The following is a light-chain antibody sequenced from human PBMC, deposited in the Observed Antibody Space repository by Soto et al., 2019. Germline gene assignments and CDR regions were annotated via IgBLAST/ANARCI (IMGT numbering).Light chain of an antibody. CDR3: QQYDNHPPYT. CDR2: DAS. J-gene: IGKJ2*01. CDR1: QDISNY. Sequence: DIQMTQSPSSLSASVGDRVTITCQASQDISNYLNWYQQKPGKAPKLLIYDASNLETGVPSRFSGSGSGTDFTFTISSLQPEDIETYYCQQYDNHPPYTFGQGTKLEIK. V-gene: IGKV1-33*01.